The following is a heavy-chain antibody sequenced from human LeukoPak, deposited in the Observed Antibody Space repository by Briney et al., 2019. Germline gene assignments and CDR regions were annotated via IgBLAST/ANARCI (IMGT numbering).Heavy chain of an antibody. J-gene: IGHJ4*02. V-gene: IGHV3-9*01. D-gene: IGHD5-18*01. Sequence: PGGSLRLSCAASGFTFDDYAMHWVRQAPGKGLEWVSGISWNSGSIGYADSVKGRFTISRDNAKNSLYLQMNSLRAEDTAVYYCARDSAAMTGWGQGTLVTVSS. CDR2: ISWNSGSI. CDR3: ARDSAAMTG. CDR1: GFTFDDYA.